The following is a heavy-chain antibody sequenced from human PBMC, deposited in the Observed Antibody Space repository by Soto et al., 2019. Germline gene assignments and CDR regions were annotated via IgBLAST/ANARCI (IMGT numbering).Heavy chain of an antibody. J-gene: IGHJ6*02. CDR3: ARAGEIGGASWSGRDV. Sequence: SVKVSCKASGGTFSSYTISWVRQAPGQGLEWTGRIIPILGIANYAQKFQGRVTITADKSTSTAYMELSSLRSEDTAVYYCARAGEIGGASWSGRDVWGQGTTVTVSS. V-gene: IGHV1-69*02. CDR1: GGTFSSYT. CDR2: IIPILGIA. D-gene: IGHD1-26*01.